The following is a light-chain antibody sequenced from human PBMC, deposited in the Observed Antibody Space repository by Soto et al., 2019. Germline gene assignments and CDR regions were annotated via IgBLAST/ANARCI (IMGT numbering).Light chain of an antibody. CDR1: QGIRSD. CDR3: MQDYNYPWA. J-gene: IGKJ1*01. V-gene: IGKV1-6*01. CDR2: GAS. Sequence: AIQVTQSPSSLSASVGDRVTITCRASQGIRSDLAWYQQKPGKVPKLLIYGASRLESGVPSRFSGSGFVTDLTLTISSMQPEDFAPYYCMQDYNYPWAFGQGTQVEIK.